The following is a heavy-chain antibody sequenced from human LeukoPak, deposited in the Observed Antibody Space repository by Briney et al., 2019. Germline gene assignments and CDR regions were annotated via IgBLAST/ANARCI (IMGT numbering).Heavy chain of an antibody. D-gene: IGHD6-13*01. V-gene: IGHV4-59*01. CDR3: AREAIAAAGTYYYYYMDV. CDR1: GGSISSFD. CDR2: IYYSGST. J-gene: IGHJ6*03. Sequence: ETLSLTCTVSGGSISSFDWSWIRQSPGKGLEWIGFIYYSGSTSYNPSLKSRVTISVDTSKNQFSLKLSSVTAADTAVYYCAREAIAAAGTYYYYYMDVWGKGTTVTISS.